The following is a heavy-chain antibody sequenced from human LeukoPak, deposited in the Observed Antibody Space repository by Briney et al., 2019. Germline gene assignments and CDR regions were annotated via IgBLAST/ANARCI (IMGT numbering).Heavy chain of an antibody. V-gene: IGHV1-69*13. CDR1: GGTFSSYA. J-gene: IGHJ6*03. CDR3: ARSRGADGSRQYYYYYYYMDV. Sequence: SVKVSCKASGGTFSSYAISWVRQAPGQGLEWMRGIVPIFGTANYAQKFQGRVTITADESTSTAYMELSSLRSEDTAVYYCARSRGADGSRQYYYYYYYMDVWGKGTTVTISS. D-gene: IGHD2-15*01. CDR2: IVPIFGTA.